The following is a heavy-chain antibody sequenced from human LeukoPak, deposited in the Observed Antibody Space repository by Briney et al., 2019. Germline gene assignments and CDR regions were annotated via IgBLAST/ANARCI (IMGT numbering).Heavy chain of an antibody. J-gene: IGHJ4*02. CDR1: GFTFSIYS. D-gene: IGHD6-19*01. Sequence: GGSLRLSCAASGFTFSIYSMNWVRQAPGKGLQWISDISGSSTIKKYADSVKGRFTISRDNAKNSLYLQINSLRVEDTAVYYCARTMYDPSGNPNDCWGQGTLVTVSS. V-gene: IGHV3-48*04. CDR3: ARTMYDPSGNPNDC. CDR2: ISGSSTIK.